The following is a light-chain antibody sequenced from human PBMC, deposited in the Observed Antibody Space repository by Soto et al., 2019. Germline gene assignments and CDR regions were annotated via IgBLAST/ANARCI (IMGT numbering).Light chain of an antibody. CDR2: DAS. Sequence: DIQMTQSPSSLSASVGDRVTITCQASQDVSNYLNWYQQKLGKATKLLIYDASNLETGVPSRFSGSGSGTGFTFTISSLQPEDFATYYCQQYESLPLTFGQGTRLEIK. CDR1: QDVSNY. CDR3: QQYESLPLT. V-gene: IGKV1-33*01. J-gene: IGKJ5*01.